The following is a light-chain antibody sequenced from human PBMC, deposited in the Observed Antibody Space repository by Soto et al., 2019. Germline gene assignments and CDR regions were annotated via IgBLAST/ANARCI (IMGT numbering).Light chain of an antibody. CDR3: SSYTSSSTRG. V-gene: IGLV2-14*01. CDR1: SSDVGGYNY. Sequence: QSALTQPASVSGSPGQSITISCTGTSSDVGGYNYVSWYQQHPGKAPTLMIYDVSNRPSGVSNRFSGSKSGNTASLTISGLQAEDDDDYYCSSYTSSSTRGFGTGTKLTVL. J-gene: IGLJ1*01. CDR2: DVS.